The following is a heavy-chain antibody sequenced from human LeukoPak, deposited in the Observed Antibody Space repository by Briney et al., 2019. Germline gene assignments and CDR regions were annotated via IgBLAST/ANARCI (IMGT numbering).Heavy chain of an antibody. CDR2: ISPNSGGT. D-gene: IGHD1-26*01. CDR3: ARDPWEKGSGSYLGPYY. CDR1: GYTFTGYY. V-gene: IGHV1-2*02. Sequence: ASVKVSCKASGYTFTGYYMHWVRQAPGQGLEWMGWISPNSGGTNYAQKFQGRVTITADKSTSTAYMELSSLRSEDTAVYYCARDPWEKGSGSYLGPYYWGQGTLVTVSS. J-gene: IGHJ4*02.